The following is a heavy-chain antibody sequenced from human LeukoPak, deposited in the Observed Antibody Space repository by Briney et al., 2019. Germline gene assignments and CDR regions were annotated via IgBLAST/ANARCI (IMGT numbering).Heavy chain of an antibody. CDR3: AKDLIARVRGSPMDV. Sequence: GGSQRLSCAASGFTFSNYGMHWVRQAPGKGLEWVALLVYDGFYKYYADSVKGRFTISRDDSTNTVYLHLSSLRAEDTAVYYCAKDLIARVRGSPMDVWGQGTRVIVSS. J-gene: IGHJ6*02. D-gene: IGHD3-10*01. CDR1: GFTFSNYG. CDR2: LVYDGFYK. V-gene: IGHV3-30*18.